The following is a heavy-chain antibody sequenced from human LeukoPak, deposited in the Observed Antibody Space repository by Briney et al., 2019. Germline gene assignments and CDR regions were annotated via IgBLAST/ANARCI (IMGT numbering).Heavy chain of an antibody. CDR1: GYTFTSYG. D-gene: IGHD3-3*01. CDR2: IIPIFGTV. CDR3: ARDFRIFGGSEEGMDV. J-gene: IGHJ6*02. V-gene: IGHV1-69*13. Sequence: GASVKVSCKASGYTFTSYGISWVRQAPGQGLEWMGGIIPIFGTVNYAQKFQGRVTIIADESTSTAYMELSSLRSEDTAVYYCARDFRIFGGSEEGMDVWGQGTTVTVSS.